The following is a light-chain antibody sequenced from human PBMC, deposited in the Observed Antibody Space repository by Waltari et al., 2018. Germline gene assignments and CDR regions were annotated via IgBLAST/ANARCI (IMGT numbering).Light chain of an antibody. CDR3: LQDYNYPFT. V-gene: IGKV1-6*01. J-gene: IGKJ3*01. CDR1: QGIRND. CDR2: AAS. Sequence: AIQMTHSPSSLSASLGNRFTITCRASQGIRNDLGWYQQKPGKAPKLLIYAASSLQSGVPSRFSGSGSGTDFTLTISSLQPEDFATYYCLQDYNYPFTFGPGTKVDIK.